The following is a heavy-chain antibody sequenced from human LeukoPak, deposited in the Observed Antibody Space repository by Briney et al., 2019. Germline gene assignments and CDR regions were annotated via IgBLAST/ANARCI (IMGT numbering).Heavy chain of an antibody. CDR3: AKEGYGDYGGYFQH. V-gene: IGHV3-9*01. D-gene: IGHD4-17*01. CDR2: ISWNSGSI. CDR1: GFTFDDYA. J-gene: IGHJ1*01. Sequence: PGGSLRLSCAASGFTFDDYAMHWVRHAPGKGLEWVSGISWNSGSIGYADSVKGRFTISRDNAKNSLYLQMNSLRAEDTALYYCAKEGYGDYGGYFQHWGQGTLVTVSS.